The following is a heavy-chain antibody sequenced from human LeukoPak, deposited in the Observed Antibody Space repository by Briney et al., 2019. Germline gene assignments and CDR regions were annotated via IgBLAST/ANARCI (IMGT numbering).Heavy chain of an antibody. D-gene: IGHD3-22*01. V-gene: IGHV1-46*01. Sequence: GASVKVSCKTSGFNFTNYYIHWVRQAPGQGLEWMGVIYPNGVSTNYAQKFQDRVTMTVAMSASTVYMYLSSLRSDDTAVYFCARDYEYYFDATGHHYGLGSGYWGQGTLVTVST. CDR3: ARDYEYYFDATGHHYGLGSGY. CDR2: IYPNGVST. J-gene: IGHJ4*02. CDR1: GFNFTNYY.